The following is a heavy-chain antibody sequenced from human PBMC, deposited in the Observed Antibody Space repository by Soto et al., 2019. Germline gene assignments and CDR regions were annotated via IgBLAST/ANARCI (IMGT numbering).Heavy chain of an antibody. CDR1: GYTFTSYG. V-gene: IGHV1-18*04. CDR3: ARASRSRVASAGPNFDY. J-gene: IGHJ4*02. D-gene: IGHD6-13*01. CDR2: ISAYNGNT. Sequence: ASVKVSCKASGYTFTSYGISWVRQAPGQGLEWMGWISAYNGNTNYAQKLQGRVTMTTDTPTSTAYMELRSLRSDDTAVYYCARASRSRVASAGPNFDYWGQGTLVTVSS.